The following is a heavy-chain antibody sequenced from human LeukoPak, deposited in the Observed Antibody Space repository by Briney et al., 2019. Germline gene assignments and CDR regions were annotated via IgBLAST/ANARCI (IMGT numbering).Heavy chain of an antibody. CDR2: VSGDASST. V-gene: IGHV3-43*02. CDR1: VFTFDDYL. Sequence: PGASLRLSRAGSVFTFDDYLVHWVAQGPGQSLEWVSLVSGDASSTKYADSVKGRFTISRDNSKNSLFLQMNSLRTEDTALYFSAKALRSARYSSGANYWGQGTLVTVSS. CDR3: AKALRSARYSSGANY. D-gene: IGHD1-26*01. J-gene: IGHJ4*02.